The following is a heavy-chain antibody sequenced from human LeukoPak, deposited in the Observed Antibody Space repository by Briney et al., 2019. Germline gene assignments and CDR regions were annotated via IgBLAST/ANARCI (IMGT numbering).Heavy chain of an antibody. CDR1: GSTFSNAW. CDR2: IKSKTDGGTT. J-gene: IGHJ4*02. Sequence: SGGSLRLSCAASGSTFSNAWMSWVRQAPGKGLEWDARIKSKTDGGTTDYAAPVKGRFTISRDDSKNTLYLQMNSLKTEDTAVYYCTWTTSNYYGLQSHFDYWGQGTLVTVSS. D-gene: IGHD3-10*01. CDR3: TWTTSNYYGLQSHFDY. V-gene: IGHV3-15*01.